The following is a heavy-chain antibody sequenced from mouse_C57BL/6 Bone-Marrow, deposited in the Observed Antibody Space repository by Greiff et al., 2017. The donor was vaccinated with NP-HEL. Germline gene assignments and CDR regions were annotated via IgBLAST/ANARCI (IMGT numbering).Heavy chain of an antibody. D-gene: IGHD1-1*01. CDR1: GYTFTSYW. V-gene: IGHV1-64*01. CDR3: ARGGVYGSSPYYFDY. CDR2: IHPNSGST. J-gene: IGHJ2*01. Sequence: QVQLQQPGAELVKPGASVKLSCKASGYTFTSYWMHWVKQRPGPGLEWIGMIHPNSGSTNYNEKFKSKATLTVDKSSSTAYMQLSSLTSEDSAVYYCARGGVYGSSPYYFDYWGQGTTLTVSS.